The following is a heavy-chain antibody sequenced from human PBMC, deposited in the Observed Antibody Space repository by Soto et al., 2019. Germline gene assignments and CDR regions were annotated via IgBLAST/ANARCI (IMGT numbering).Heavy chain of an antibody. J-gene: IGHJ4*02. Sequence: PGGSLRLSCAASGFSFSNYAMHWVRQAPGKGLEWLAIISYDGDNEYYADSVRGRFTISRDNSKNTLYLQTNNLRHEDTAVYYCATDVGGYIYGLARHWGPGTLVTVSS. V-gene: IGHV3-30*03. D-gene: IGHD4-17*01. CDR2: ISYDGDNE. CDR3: ATDVGGYIYGLARH. CDR1: GFSFSNYA.